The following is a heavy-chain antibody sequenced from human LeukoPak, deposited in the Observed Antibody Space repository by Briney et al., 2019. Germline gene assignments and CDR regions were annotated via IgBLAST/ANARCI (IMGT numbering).Heavy chain of an antibody. D-gene: IGHD2-2*01. CDR2: IIPIFGTA. J-gene: IGHJ4*02. CDR1: GGTFSSYA. CDR3: ASSDIVVVPADTGYYFDY. V-gene: IGHV1-69*13. Sequence: ASVKVTCKASGGTFSSYAISWVRRAPGQGLEWMGGIIPIFGTANYAQKFQGRVTITADVSTSTAYMELSSLRSEDTAVYYCASSDIVVVPADTGYYFDYWGQGTLVTVSS.